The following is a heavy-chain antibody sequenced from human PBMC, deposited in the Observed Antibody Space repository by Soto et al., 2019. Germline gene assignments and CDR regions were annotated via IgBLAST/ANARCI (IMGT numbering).Heavy chain of an antibody. D-gene: IGHD3-10*01. J-gene: IGHJ4*02. CDR2: IYYSGST. V-gene: IGHV4-39*01. CDR3: ARRGRQRSYFDY. Sequence: SETLSLTCTVSGGSISSSSYYWGWIRQPPGKGLEWIGSIYYSGSTYYNPSLKSRVTISVDTSKNQFSLKLSSVTAADTAVYYCARRGRQRSYFDYWGQGTLVTVYS. CDR1: GGSISSSSYY.